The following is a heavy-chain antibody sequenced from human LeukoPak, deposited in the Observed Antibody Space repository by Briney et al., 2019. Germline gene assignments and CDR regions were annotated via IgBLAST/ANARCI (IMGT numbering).Heavy chain of an antibody. CDR2: IYPDDSDT. J-gene: IGHJ5*02. D-gene: IGHD3-10*01. CDR3: VRQRGASGTINHFDP. CDR1: GYSFTTYW. Sequence: GESLKISCKTSGYSFTTYWVGWVRQVPGTGLGWGGGIYPDDSDTRYSPSFQGQVVLSADRSIRTAYLQWTTLKTSDTAMYYCVRQRGASGTINHFDPWGQGTLVTVSS. V-gene: IGHV5-51*01.